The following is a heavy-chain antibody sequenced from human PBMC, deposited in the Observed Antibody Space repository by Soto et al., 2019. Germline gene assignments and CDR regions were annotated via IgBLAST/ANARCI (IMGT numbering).Heavy chain of an antibody. D-gene: IGHD1-1*01. Sequence: LGESLKISCKGSGYIFTTYWIGWVRQMPGKGLEWMAIIYPTDSDTRYSPSFQGQVTISADKSTSTAYLQWSSLKASDTAIYYCARQNSWSTVYYGMDVWGQGTTVTVSS. CDR2: IYPTDSDT. CDR3: ARQNSWSTVYYGMDV. J-gene: IGHJ6*02. CDR1: GYIFTTYW. V-gene: IGHV5-51*01.